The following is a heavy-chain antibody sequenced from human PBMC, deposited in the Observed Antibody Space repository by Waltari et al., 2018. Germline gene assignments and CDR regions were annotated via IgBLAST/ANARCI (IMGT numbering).Heavy chain of an antibody. CDR1: GGPLSSYA. V-gene: IGHV1-69*05. CDR3: ARERRNYYYYMDV. CDR2: ISPIFGTA. J-gene: IGHJ6*03. Sequence: QVQLGQSGAEVKKRGSSVKVSCKAAGGPLSSYAISWVRKAPGQGLEWMGGISPIFGTANYAQKFQGRVTITTDESTSTADMELSSLRSEDTAVYYCARERRNYYYYMDVWGKGTTVTVSS.